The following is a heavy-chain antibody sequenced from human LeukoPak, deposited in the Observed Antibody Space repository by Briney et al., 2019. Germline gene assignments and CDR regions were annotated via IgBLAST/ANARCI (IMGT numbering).Heavy chain of an antibody. Sequence: GASVKVSCKASGGTFSSYTISWVRQAPGQGLEWMGRIIPILGIANYAQKFQGRVTITADKSTSTAYMELSSLRSEGTAVYYCARDFGYNFGAFDIWGQGTMVTVSS. CDR1: GGTFSSYT. CDR2: IIPILGIA. J-gene: IGHJ3*02. D-gene: IGHD5-24*01. V-gene: IGHV1-69*04. CDR3: ARDFGYNFGAFDI.